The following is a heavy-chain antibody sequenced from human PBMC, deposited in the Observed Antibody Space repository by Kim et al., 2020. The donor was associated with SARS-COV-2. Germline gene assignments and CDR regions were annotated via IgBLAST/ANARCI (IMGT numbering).Heavy chain of an antibody. CDR2: T. J-gene: IGHJ5*02. V-gene: IGHV4-39*01. D-gene: IGHD6-13*01. CDR3: AWQQPLNWFDP. Sequence: TSYNPALERRVTIPVDTSKNQFSLKLGSVTAADTAVYYGAWQQPLNWFDPWGQGTLVTVSS.